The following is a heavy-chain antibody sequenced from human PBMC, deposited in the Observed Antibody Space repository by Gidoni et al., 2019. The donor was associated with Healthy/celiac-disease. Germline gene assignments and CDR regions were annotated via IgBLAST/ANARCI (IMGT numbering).Heavy chain of an antibody. CDR1: GGSISSYY. J-gene: IGHJ3*02. V-gene: IGHV4-59*01. CDR2: IYYSGST. D-gene: IGHD3-16*02. CDR3: ASRSITFGGVIPPDAFDI. Sequence: QVQLQESGPGLVKPSETLSLTRTVSGGSISSYYWSWIRQPPGKGLEWIGYIYYSGSTNYNPSLKSRVTISVDTSKNQFSLKLSSVTAADTAVYYCASRSITFGGVIPPDAFDIWGQGTMVTVSS.